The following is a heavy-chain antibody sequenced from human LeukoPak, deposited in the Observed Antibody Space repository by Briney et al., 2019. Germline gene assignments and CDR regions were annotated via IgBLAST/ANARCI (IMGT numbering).Heavy chain of an antibody. Sequence: SETLSLTCTVSDGSISNYYWTWIRQPPGKELEWIGYISYSGSTKTNPSLKSRVPISVDTSKNQFSLKLSSVTAADTAVYFCARETLEGKFDPWGQGTLVTVSS. CDR2: ISYSGST. CDR1: DGSISNYY. D-gene: IGHD1-1*01. V-gene: IGHV4-59*01. J-gene: IGHJ5*02. CDR3: ARETLEGKFDP.